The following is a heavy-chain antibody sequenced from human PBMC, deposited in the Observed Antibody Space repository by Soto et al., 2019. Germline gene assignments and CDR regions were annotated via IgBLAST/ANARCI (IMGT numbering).Heavy chain of an antibody. D-gene: IGHD5-12*01. Sequence: PSETLSLTCTVSGGSISSGGYYWSWIRQHPGKGLEWIGYIYYSGSTYYNPSLKSRVTISVDTSKNQFSLKLSSVTAADTAVYYCARDVGSGYDTYYFDYWGQGTLVTVSS. J-gene: IGHJ4*02. CDR2: IYYSGST. CDR3: ARDVGSGYDTYYFDY. CDR1: GGSISSGGYY. V-gene: IGHV4-31*03.